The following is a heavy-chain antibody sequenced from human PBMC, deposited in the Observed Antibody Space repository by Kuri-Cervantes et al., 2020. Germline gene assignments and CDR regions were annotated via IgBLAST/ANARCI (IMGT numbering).Heavy chain of an antibody. CDR2: IYYSGST. Sequence: SETLSLTCTVSGGSVSSGSYYWSWTRQPPGKGLEWIGYIYYSGSTNYNPSLKSRVTISVDTSKNQFSLKLSSVTAADTAVYYCASGYCSGGSCYSNYWGQGTLVTVSS. CDR1: GGSVSSGSYY. V-gene: IGHV4-61*01. D-gene: IGHD2-15*01. J-gene: IGHJ4*02. CDR3: ASGYCSGGSCYSNY.